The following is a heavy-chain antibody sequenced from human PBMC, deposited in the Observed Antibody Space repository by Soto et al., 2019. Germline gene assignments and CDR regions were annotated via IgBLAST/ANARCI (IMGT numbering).Heavy chain of an antibody. Sequence: QVQLVQSGAEVKKPGASVKVSCKASGYTFTSYAMHWVRQAPGQRLEWMGWINAGNGNTKYSQKFQGRVTITRDTAGSTAYMELSSLRSEDTAVYYCARGQRAAAGDYRDVWGKGTTVTVSS. V-gene: IGHV1-3*01. CDR3: ARGQRAAAGDYRDV. J-gene: IGHJ6*03. D-gene: IGHD6-13*01. CDR1: GYTFTSYA. CDR2: INAGNGNT.